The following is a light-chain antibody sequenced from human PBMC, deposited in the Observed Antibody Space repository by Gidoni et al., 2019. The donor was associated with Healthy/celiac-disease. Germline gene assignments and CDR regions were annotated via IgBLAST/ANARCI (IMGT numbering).Light chain of an antibody. CDR3: QQYYSYPL. CDR1: QGISSY. Sequence: AIRMTQSPSSFSASTGDRVTITCRASQGISSYLAWYQQKPGKAPKLLIYAASTLQSGVPSRFSGSGSGTDFTLTISCLQSEDFATYYGQQYYSYPLFGGGTKVEIK. CDR2: AAS. V-gene: IGKV1-8*01. J-gene: IGKJ4*01.